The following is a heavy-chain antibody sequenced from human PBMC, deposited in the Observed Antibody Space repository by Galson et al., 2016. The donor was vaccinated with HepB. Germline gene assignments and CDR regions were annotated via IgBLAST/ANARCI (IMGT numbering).Heavy chain of an antibody. CDR3: AKTEYDYSAPYSLVDAFDI. J-gene: IGHJ3*02. Sequence: CAISGDSVSSNSAAWNWIRQSPSRGLEWLGRTYYRSNWYDNYAVSVKSRITINPDTSKNQFSLHLNSVTPEVTAVYFCAKTEYDYSAPYSLVDAFDIWGQGTMVTVSS. CDR2: TYYRSNWYD. CDR1: GDSVSSNSAA. D-gene: IGHD3-16*01. V-gene: IGHV6-1*01.